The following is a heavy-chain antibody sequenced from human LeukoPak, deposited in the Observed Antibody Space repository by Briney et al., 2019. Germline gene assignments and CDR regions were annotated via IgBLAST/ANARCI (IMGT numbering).Heavy chain of an antibody. CDR2: IIPILGIA. CDR1: GGTFSSYA. J-gene: IGHJ4*02. Sequence: VASVKVSCKASGGTFSSYAISWVRHAPGQGLEWMGRIIPILGIANYAQKFQGRVTITADKSTSTAYMELSSLRSEDTAVYYCAKDFRGYGDFTAPFDYWGQGTLVTVSS. V-gene: IGHV1-69*04. D-gene: IGHD4-17*01. CDR3: AKDFRGYGDFTAPFDY.